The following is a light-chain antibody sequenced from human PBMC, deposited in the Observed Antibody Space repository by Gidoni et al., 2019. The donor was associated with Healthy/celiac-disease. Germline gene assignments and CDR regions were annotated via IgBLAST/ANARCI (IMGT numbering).Light chain of an antibody. V-gene: IGKV3-20*01. CDR1: QSVSSSY. CDR3: QQYGSSPWT. J-gene: IGKJ1*01. Sequence: IVLTKSQGTLSLSPGERATLSCRASQSVSSSYLAWYQQKPGQAPRLLIYGASSRAPGIPDRFSGSGSGTDFTLTISRLEPEDLAVYYCQQYGSSPWTFGQGTKVEIK. CDR2: GAS.